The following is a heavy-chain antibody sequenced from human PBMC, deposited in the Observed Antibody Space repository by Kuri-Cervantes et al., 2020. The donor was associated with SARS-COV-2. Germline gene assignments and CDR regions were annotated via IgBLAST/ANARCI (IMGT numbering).Heavy chain of an antibody. V-gene: IGHV3-33*01. CDR2: IWYDGSNK. J-gene: IGHJ4*02. D-gene: IGHD3-22*01. Sequence: GGSLRLSCAASGFTFSSYGMHWVRQAPGKGLEWVAVIWYDGSNKYYADSVKGRFTISRDNSKNTLYLQMNSLRAEDTAVYYCARYPGYDSSGYHDYWGQGTLVTVSS. CDR1: GFTFSSYG. CDR3: ARYPGYDSSGYHDY.